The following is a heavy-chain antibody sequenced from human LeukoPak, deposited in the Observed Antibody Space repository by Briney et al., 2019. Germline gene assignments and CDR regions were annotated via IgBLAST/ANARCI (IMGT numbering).Heavy chain of an antibody. V-gene: IGHV3-23*01. J-gene: IGHJ4*02. CDR1: GFTFSNYA. CDR3: AKSLSSWYNY. CDR2: ISNSGGDT. D-gene: IGHD6-13*01. Sequence: GGSLRLSCATCGFTFSNYAMSWVRQAPGKGLEWVSTISNSGGDTYYADSVKGRFTISRDNSQNTLYLQMNSLRAEDTALYYCAKSLSSWYNYWGQGTLVTVSS.